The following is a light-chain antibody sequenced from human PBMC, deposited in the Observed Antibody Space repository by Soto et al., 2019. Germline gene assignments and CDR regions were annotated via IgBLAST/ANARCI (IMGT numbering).Light chain of an antibody. CDR2: LGS. Sequence: DVVMTQSPLSLPVTPGEPASISCRSSQSLLHSNGVNYLDWYLQKPGQSPQLLIYLGSNRASGVPDRFSGSGSGTDFTLKISRVEAEDVGVYYCMQALQTPMYTFGQGTKREIK. J-gene: IGKJ2*01. CDR3: MQALQTPMYT. V-gene: IGKV2-28*01. CDR1: QSLLHSNGVNY.